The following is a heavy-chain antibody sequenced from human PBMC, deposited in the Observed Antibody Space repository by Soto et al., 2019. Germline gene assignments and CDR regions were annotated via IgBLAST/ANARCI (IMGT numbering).Heavy chain of an antibody. D-gene: IGHD3-3*02. CDR1: GFTFSNYA. J-gene: IGHJ4*02. V-gene: IGHV3-30-3*01. CDR2: ISYDGTYK. Sequence: QGELVESGGGVVPTGGSLRLSCAASGFTFSNYAMHWVRQAPDKGLEWVVVISYDGTYKYYADSVEGRFTVSRDNSKNTLSLHLTSLTLEDTAMYYCTREGPFRGALTSKEDFHEWGQGTLVSVSS. CDR3: TREGPFRGALTSKEDFHE.